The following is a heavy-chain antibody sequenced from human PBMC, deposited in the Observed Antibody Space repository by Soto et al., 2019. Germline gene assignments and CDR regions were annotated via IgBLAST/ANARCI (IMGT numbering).Heavy chain of an antibody. CDR3: ARDGVDSPDSSYAY. Sequence: EVQLVESGGGLVQPGGSLRLSCAASGFTFTTYWLTWVRQAPGKGLEWVANMNQDGREQYYVDSVRGRFTISRDNAKNSLYLQRNSLRVEDTAVYYCARDGVDSPDSSYAYWGQGALVTVSS. V-gene: IGHV3-7*04. CDR1: GFTFTTYW. D-gene: IGHD3-22*01. CDR2: MNQDGREQ. J-gene: IGHJ4*02.